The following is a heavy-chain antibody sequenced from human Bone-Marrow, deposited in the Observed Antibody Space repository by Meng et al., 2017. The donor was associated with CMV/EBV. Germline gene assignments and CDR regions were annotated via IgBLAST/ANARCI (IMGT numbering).Heavy chain of an antibody. V-gene: IGHV3-11*01. CDR3: ARVGYCSSTSCLDY. D-gene: IGHD2-2*01. CDR1: GFAFNDYY. J-gene: IGHJ4*02. Sequence: GGSLRLSCAASGFAFNDYYMSWIRQAPGKGLEWVSYISSSGSTIYYADSVKGRFTISRDNAKNSLYLQMNSLRAEDTAVYYCARVGYCSSTSCLDYRGQGTLVTVSS. CDR2: ISSSGSTI.